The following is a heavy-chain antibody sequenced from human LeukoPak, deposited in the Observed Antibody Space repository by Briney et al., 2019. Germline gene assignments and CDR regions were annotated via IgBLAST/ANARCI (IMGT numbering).Heavy chain of an antibody. D-gene: IGHD5-24*01. CDR3: AMATDSYQFDY. Sequence: TGGSLGLSCAASGFTSSTYSMNWVRQAPGKGLEWVSYISGSGSYIYYADSVKGRFTISRDNGKNSLYLQMNSPRAEDTAVYYCAMATDSYQFDYWGQGTLVTVSS. CDR2: ISGSGSYI. CDR1: GFTSSTYS. J-gene: IGHJ4*02. V-gene: IGHV3-21*01.